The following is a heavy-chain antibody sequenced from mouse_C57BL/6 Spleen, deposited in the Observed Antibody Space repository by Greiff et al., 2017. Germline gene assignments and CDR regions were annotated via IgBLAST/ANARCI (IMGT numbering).Heavy chain of an antibody. J-gene: IGHJ4*01. V-gene: IGHV3-6*01. D-gene: IGHD4-1*01. CDR3: ARRGNSDAMDY. CDR2: ISYDGSN. Sequence: EVQVEESGPGLVKPSQSLSLTCSVTGYSITSGYYWNWIRQFPGNKLEWMGYISYDGSNNYNPSLKNQISITRDTTKNQFFLKLNSVTTEDTATYYGARRGNSDAMDYWGQGTSVTVSS. CDR1: GYSITSGYY.